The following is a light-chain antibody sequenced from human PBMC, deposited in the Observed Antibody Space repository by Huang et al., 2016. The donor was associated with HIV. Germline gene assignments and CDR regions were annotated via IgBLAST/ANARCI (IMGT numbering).Light chain of an antibody. J-gene: IGKJ5*01. CDR3: QQYDNFIT. CDR2: DAS. V-gene: IGKV1-33*01. Sequence: DIQMTQSPSSLSTSIGDRVTITCQASQDISNYLNWYQHKPGKAPKLLIYDASNLEVGVPSRFSGRGSGTDFTFTISSLEPEDIATYYCQQYDNFITFGQGTRLEMK. CDR1: QDISNY.